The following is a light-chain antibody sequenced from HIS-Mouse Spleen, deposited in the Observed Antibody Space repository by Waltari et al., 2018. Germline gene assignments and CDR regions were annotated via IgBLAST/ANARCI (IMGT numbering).Light chain of an antibody. CDR1: NIGRKS. CDR3: QVWDCSSDHYV. Sequence: SYVLTQPPSVSVAPGKTARIPCGGNNIGRKSVHWYQQKPGQAPVLVVYDDSDRPSGIPERFSGSNSGNTATLTISRVEAGDEADYYCQVWDCSSDHYVFGTGTEVTVL. J-gene: IGLJ1*01. V-gene: IGLV3-21*03. CDR2: DDS.